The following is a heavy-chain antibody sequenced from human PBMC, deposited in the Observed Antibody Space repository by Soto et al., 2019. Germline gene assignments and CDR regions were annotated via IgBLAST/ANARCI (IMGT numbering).Heavy chain of an antibody. CDR3: ARDRVAYYGDYGAFDI. D-gene: IGHD4-17*01. Sequence: PGGSLRVSCAASGFTFSSYWMHWVRQAPGKGLVWVSRINSDGSSTSYADSVKGRFTISRDNAKNTLYLQMNSLRAEDTAVYYCARDRVAYYGDYGAFDICGQGTMVTVSS. J-gene: IGHJ3*02. V-gene: IGHV3-74*01. CDR2: INSDGSST. CDR1: GFTFSSYW.